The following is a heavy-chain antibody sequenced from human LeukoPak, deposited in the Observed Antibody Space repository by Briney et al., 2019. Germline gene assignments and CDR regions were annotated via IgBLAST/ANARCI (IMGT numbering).Heavy chain of an antibody. CDR3: AKVWDMIVVVTPFDY. J-gene: IGHJ4*02. CDR1: GFTFSSYG. V-gene: IGHV3-30*02. CDR2: IRYDGSNK. D-gene: IGHD3-22*01. Sequence: GSLRLSCAASGFTFSSYGMHWVRQAPGKGLEWVAFIRYDGSNKYYADSVKGRSTISRDNSKNTLYLQMNSLRAEDTAVYYCAKVWDMIVVVTPFDYWGQGTLVTVSS.